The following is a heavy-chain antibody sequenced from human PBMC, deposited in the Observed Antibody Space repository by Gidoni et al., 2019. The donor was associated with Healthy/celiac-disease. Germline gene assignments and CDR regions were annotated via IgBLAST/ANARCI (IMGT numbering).Heavy chain of an antibody. V-gene: IGHV3-23*01. Sequence: EVPLLASWVGLLLPGASLRLSCAASGFTFSSFAMRWVRPDPGKVLEWGSANRGSGGSTNYADSVKGRFTISRDNSKNTLYLQMSSLRAEDTAVYYCAKASAASFSRYVYGMDVWGQGTTVTVSS. J-gene: IGHJ6*02. D-gene: IGHD2-2*01. CDR3: AKASAASFSRYVYGMDV. CDR1: GFTFSSFA. CDR2: NRGSGGST.